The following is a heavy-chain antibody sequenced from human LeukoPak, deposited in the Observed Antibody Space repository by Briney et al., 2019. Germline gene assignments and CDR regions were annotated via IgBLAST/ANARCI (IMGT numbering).Heavy chain of an antibody. CDR2: ISSSGSTI. J-gene: IGHJ4*02. CDR1: GFTFSTYS. Sequence: GGSLRLSCAASGFTFSTYSMNWVRQAPGKGLEWVSYISSSGSTIYYADSVKGRFTISRDNAKNSLYLQMNSLRAEDTAVYYCARVKSPFSFWDYWGQGTLVTVSS. D-gene: IGHD2/OR15-2a*01. V-gene: IGHV3-48*04. CDR3: ARVKSPFSFWDY.